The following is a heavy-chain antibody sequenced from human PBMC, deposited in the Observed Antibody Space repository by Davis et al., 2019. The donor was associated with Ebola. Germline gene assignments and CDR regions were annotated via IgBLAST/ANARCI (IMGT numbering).Heavy chain of an antibody. CDR1: GFTFSSYA. CDR2: ISGSGGST. Sequence: GESLKISCAASGFTFSSYAMSWVRQAPGKGLEWVSAISGSGGSTYYADSVKGRFTISRDNSKNTLYLQMNSLRAEDTAVYYCAKALFYDYFDYWGQGTLVTVSS. CDR3: AKALFYDYFDY. D-gene: IGHD2/OR15-2a*01. V-gene: IGHV3-23*01. J-gene: IGHJ4*02.